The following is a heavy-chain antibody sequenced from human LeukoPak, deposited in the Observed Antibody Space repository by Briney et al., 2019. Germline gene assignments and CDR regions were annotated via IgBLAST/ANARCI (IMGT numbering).Heavy chain of an antibody. V-gene: IGHV3-23*01. Sequence: GGSLRLSCAASGFTVSSSFIYWVRRAPGKGLEWVSAISGSGGSTYYADSVKGRFTISRDNSKNTLYLQMNSLRAEDTAVYYCAKTGTTVTTIDYWGRGTLVTVSS. CDR2: ISGSGGST. D-gene: IGHD4-17*01. CDR1: GFTVSSSF. J-gene: IGHJ4*02. CDR3: AKTGTTVTTIDY.